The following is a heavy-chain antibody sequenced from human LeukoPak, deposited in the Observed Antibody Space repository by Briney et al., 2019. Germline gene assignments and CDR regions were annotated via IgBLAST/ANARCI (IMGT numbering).Heavy chain of an antibody. CDR3: ARELSGYYGSGSFRYFDL. J-gene: IGHJ2*01. CDR1: GFTFSSYS. CDR2: ISSSSSYI. D-gene: IGHD3-10*01. Sequence: GRSLRLSCAASGFTFSSYSVNWVRQAPGKGLEWVSSISSSSSYIYYADSVKGRFTISRDNAKNSLYLQMNSLRAEDTAVYYCARELSGYYGSGSFRYFDLWGRGTLVTVSS. V-gene: IGHV3-21*01.